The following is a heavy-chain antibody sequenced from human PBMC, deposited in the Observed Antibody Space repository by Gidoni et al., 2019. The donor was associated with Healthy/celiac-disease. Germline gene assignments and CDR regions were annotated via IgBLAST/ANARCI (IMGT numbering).Heavy chain of an antibody. Sequence: QVQLVQSGAEVKKPGASVKVSCKASGYTFTSYYMHWVRQAPGQGLEWMGILNPSGGSTSYAQKFQGRVTMTRDTSTSTVYMELSSLRSEDTAVYYCARQKAMDMITFGGVIDQNGAFDIWGQGTMVTVSS. CDR2: LNPSGGST. D-gene: IGHD3-16*02. V-gene: IGHV1-46*03. CDR3: ARQKAMDMITFGGVIDQNGAFDI. J-gene: IGHJ3*02. CDR1: GYTFTSYY.